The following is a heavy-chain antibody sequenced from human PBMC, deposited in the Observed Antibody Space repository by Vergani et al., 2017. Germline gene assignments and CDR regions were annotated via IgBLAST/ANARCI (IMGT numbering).Heavy chain of an antibody. CDR3: ASSRGVYDILTGSLGDGIYYYYYGMDV. J-gene: IGHJ6*02. D-gene: IGHD3-9*01. CDR1: GYTFTGYY. Sequence: QVQLVQSGAEVKKPGASVKVSCKASGYTFTGYYMHWVRQAPGQGLEWMGWINPNSGGTNYAQKFQGRVTMTRDTSISTAYMELSRLRSDDTAVYYGASSRGVYDILTGSLGDGIYYYYYGMDVWGQGTTVTVSS. V-gene: IGHV1-2*02. CDR2: INPNSGGT.